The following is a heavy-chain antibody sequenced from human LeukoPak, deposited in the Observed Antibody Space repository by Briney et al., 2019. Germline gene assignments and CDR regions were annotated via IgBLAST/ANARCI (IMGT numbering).Heavy chain of an antibody. CDR2: ISGSGGST. CDR3: ARGGELPNYYYYYMDV. CDR1: GFTFSSYG. D-gene: IGHD1-26*01. Sequence: GGSLRLSCAASGFTFSSYGMSWVRQAPGKGLEWVSAISGSGGSTYYADSVKGRFTISRDNSKNSLYLQMNSLRAEDTAVYYCARGGELPNYYYYYMDVWGKGTTVTVSS. V-gene: IGHV3-23*01. J-gene: IGHJ6*03.